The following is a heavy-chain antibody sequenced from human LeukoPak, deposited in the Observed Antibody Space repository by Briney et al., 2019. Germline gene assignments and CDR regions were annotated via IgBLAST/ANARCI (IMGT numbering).Heavy chain of an antibody. CDR3: ARHYGSGSYWWFDY. CDR2: IIPIFGTA. D-gene: IGHD3-10*01. J-gene: IGHJ4*02. Sequence: SVKVSCKASGGTFSSYAISWVRQAPGQGLEWMGGIIPIFGTANYAQKFQGRVTITADKSTSTAYMELRSLRSEDTAVYYCARHYGSGSYWWFDYWGQGTLVTVSS. CDR1: GGTFSSYA. V-gene: IGHV1-69*06.